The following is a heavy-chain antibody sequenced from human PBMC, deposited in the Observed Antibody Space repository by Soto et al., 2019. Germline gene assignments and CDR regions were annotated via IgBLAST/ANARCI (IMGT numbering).Heavy chain of an antibody. J-gene: IGHJ3*02. CDR3: ARFNSGSYYEAFDS. Sequence: PSETLSLTCTVSGGSISSYYWSWIRQPPGKGLEWIGYIYYSGSTNYNPSLKSRVTISVDKSKNQFSLKLSSVTAADTAVYYCARFNSGSYYEAFDSWGQGTMVTFSS. V-gene: IGHV4-59*12. CDR2: IYYSGST. D-gene: IGHD1-26*01. CDR1: GGSISSYY.